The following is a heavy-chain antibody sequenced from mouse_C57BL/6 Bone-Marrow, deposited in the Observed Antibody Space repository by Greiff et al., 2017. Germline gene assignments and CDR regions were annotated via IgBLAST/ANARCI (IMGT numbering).Heavy chain of an antibody. J-gene: IGHJ4*01. CDR1: GFSFNTYA. CDR3: VRHYYYGSSYAGSRYAMDY. Sequence: GGGLVQPKGSLKLSCAASGFSFNTYAMNWVRQAPGKGLEWVARIRSKSNNYATYYADSVKDRFTISRDDSESMLYLQMNNLKTEDTAMYYCVRHYYYGSSYAGSRYAMDYWGQGTSVTVSS. CDR2: IRSKSNNYAT. D-gene: IGHD1-1*01. V-gene: IGHV10-1*01.